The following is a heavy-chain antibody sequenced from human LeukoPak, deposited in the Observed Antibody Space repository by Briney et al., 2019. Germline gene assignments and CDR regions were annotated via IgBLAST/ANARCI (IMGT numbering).Heavy chain of an antibody. D-gene: IGHD2-15*01. CDR2: VYYSGDT. CDR3: ARHPFATPFDY. CDR1: GDSVSGVY. Sequence: SETLSLTCTVSGDSVSGVYWSWVRQPPGKGLERIGYVYYSGDTNYNPSLKSRVTMSLDTSKNQVSLRLSSVTAADTALYYCARHPFATPFDYWGRGTLLTVSS. V-gene: IGHV4-59*08. J-gene: IGHJ4*02.